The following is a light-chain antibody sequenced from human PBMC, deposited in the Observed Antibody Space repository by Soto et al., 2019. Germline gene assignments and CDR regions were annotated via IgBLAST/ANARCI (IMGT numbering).Light chain of an antibody. CDR1: QGISNW. CDR3: QQAKSFPTT. V-gene: IGKV1-12*01. CDR2: DAS. J-gene: IGKJ4*01. Sequence: DIQMTQSPSSVSASVGDRVTITCRASQGISNWLAWYQQKAGKAPNLLIFDASILQSGVPSRFSGSGSGTDFTLTIGSLQPEDFGTYYCQQAKSFPTTFGGGTKVDIK.